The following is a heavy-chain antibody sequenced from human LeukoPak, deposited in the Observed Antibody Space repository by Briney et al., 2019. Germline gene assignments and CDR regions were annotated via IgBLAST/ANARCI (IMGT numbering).Heavy chain of an antibody. Sequence: GGSLRLSCAASGFTFSSYGMHWVRQAPGKGLEWVVFIRYDGSNKYYADSVKGRFTISRDNSKNTLYLQMNSLRAEDTAVYYCAKDNPTVVTPASWFDPWGQETLVTVSS. D-gene: IGHD4-23*01. CDR1: GFTFSSYG. CDR2: IRYDGSNK. CDR3: AKDNPTVVTPASWFDP. V-gene: IGHV3-30*02. J-gene: IGHJ5*02.